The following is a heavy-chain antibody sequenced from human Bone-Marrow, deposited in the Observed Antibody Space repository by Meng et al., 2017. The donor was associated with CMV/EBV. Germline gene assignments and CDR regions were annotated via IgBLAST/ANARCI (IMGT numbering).Heavy chain of an antibody. CDR1: GFTFSSYA. Sequence: GESLKISCAASGFTFSSYAMSWVRQAPGKGLEWVSSISSSSSYTYYADSVKGRFTISRDNSKNTLYLQMNSLRAEDTAVYYCARAYSYDIWGQGTMVTV. J-gene: IGHJ3*02. V-gene: IGHV3-21*01. D-gene: IGHD5-18*01. CDR3: ARAYSYDI. CDR2: ISSSSSYT.